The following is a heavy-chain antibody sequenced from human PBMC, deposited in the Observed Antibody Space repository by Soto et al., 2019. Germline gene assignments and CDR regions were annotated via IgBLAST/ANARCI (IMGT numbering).Heavy chain of an antibody. CDR1: GGSVSSGSYY. CDR2: IYYSGST. CDR3: ASTEDGYSSGWYSYFEL. V-gene: IGHV4-61*01. D-gene: IGHD6-19*01. J-gene: IGHJ2*01. Sequence: SETLSLTCTVSGGSVSSGSYYWSWIRQPPGKGLEWIGYIYYSGSTNYNPSLKSRVTISVDTSKNQFSLKLSSVTAADTAVYYCASTEDGYSSGWYSYFELWGRGTLVTVSS.